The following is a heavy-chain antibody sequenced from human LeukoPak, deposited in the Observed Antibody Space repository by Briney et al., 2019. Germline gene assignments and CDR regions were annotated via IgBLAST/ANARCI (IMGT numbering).Heavy chain of an antibody. D-gene: IGHD3-10*01. CDR3: AHSSGSYYNGWFDP. CDR1: GFSLRTSGVG. Sequence: SGPTLVKPTQTLTLTCTFSGFSLRTSGVGVGWIRQPPGKALEWLALIYWDDDMRYSPSLKSRLTITKDTSKNQVVLTMTNMDPVDTATYYCAHSSGSYYNGWFDPWGQGTLVTVSS. J-gene: IGHJ5*02. CDR2: IYWDDDM. V-gene: IGHV2-5*02.